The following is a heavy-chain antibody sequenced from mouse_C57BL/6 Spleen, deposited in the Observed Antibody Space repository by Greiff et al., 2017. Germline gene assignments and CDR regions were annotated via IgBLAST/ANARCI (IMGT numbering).Heavy chain of an antibody. V-gene: IGHV5-17*01. CDR1: GFTFSDYG. Sequence: EVKLMESGGGLVKPGGSLKLSCAASGFTFSDYGMHWVRQAPEKGLEWVAYISSGSSTIYYAYTVKGRFTISRDNAKNTLFLQMTSLRSEDTAMYYCARNYFYAMDYWGQGTSVTVSS. J-gene: IGHJ4*01. CDR2: ISSGSSTI. CDR3: ARNYFYAMDY. D-gene: IGHD2-1*01.